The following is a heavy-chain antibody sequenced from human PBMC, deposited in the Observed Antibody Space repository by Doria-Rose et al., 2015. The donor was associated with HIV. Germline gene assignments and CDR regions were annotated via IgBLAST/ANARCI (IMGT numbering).Heavy chain of an antibody. Sequence: QVTLKESGPVLVKPTETLTLTCTVSGVSLSSPRMGVSWIRQPPGKALEWLANIFSDDERSYKTSLKSRLTISRVTSKSQVVLTMTDMDPVDTATYYCARIKSSRWYHKYYFDFWGQGTLAIVSA. CDR2: IFSDDER. J-gene: IGHJ4*02. CDR3: ARIKSSRWYHKYYFDF. V-gene: IGHV2-26*01. D-gene: IGHD6-13*01. CDR1: GVSLSSPRMG.